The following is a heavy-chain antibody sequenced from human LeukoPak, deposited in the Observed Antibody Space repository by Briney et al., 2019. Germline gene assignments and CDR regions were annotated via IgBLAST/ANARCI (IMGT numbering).Heavy chain of an antibody. CDR3: ARDPPSSGYYNDAFDI. V-gene: IGHV4-39*07. CDR1: GGSISSSSYY. D-gene: IGHD3-22*01. J-gene: IGHJ3*02. Sequence: SETLSLTCTVSGGSISSSSYYWGWIRQPPGKGLEWIGSIYYSGSTYYNPSLKSRVTISVDTSKNQFSLKLSSVTAADTAVYYCARDPPSSGYYNDAFDIWGQGTMVAVSS. CDR2: IYYSGST.